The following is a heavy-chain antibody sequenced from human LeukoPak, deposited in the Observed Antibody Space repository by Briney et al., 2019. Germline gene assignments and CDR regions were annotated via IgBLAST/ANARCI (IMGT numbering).Heavy chain of an antibody. J-gene: IGHJ4*02. CDR1: GGSISSSSYY. Sequence: SETLSLTCTVSGGSISSSSYYWGWIRQPPGKGLEWNGSIYYSGSTYYNPSLKSRVTISVDTSKNQFSLKLGSVTAADTAVYYCARQTSYYYDSSGRFDYWGQGTLVTVSS. D-gene: IGHD3-22*01. CDR3: ARQTSYYYDSSGRFDY. V-gene: IGHV4-39*01. CDR2: IYYSGST.